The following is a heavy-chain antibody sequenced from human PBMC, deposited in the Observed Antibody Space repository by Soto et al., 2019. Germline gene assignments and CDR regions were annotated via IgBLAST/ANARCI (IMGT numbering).Heavy chain of an antibody. D-gene: IGHD2-21*01. V-gene: IGHV4-31*03. CDR1: GGSISSGGYY. CDR2: IYYSGST. J-gene: IGHJ6*02. CDR3: AASCVGCGGFNYYGTDV. Sequence: SETLSLTCTVSGGSISSGGYYWSWIRQHPGKGLEWIGYIYYSGSTYYNPSLKSRVTISVDTSKNQFSLKLSSVTAADTAVYYCAASCVGCGGFNYYGTDVWGQGTTVTVS.